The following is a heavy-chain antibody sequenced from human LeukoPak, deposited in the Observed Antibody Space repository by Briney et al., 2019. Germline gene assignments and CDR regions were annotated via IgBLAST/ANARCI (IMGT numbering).Heavy chain of an antibody. V-gene: IGHV7-4-1*02. D-gene: IGHD6-19*01. CDR2: INTNTGNP. CDR1: GYTFTRYA. J-gene: IGHJ6*02. CDR3: ARDRVIAVAGDYYYYGMDV. Sequence: ASVKVSCKASGYTFTRYAMNWVRQAPGQGLEWMGWINTNTGNPTYAQGFTGRFVFSLDTSVSTAYLQNSSLKGEDTAVYYCARDRVIAVAGDYYYYGMDVWGQGTTATVSS.